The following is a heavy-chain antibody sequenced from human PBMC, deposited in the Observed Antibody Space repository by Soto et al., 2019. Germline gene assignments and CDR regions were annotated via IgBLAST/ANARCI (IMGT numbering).Heavy chain of an antibody. Sequence: EVQLVESGGGLVKPGGSLRLSCAASGFTFSSYSMNWVRQAPGKGLEWVSSISSSSSYIYYADSVKGRFTISRDNAKNSLYLQMNSLRAEDTAVYYCARGRLEWLLSRGDAFDIWGQGTMVTVSS. J-gene: IGHJ3*02. V-gene: IGHV3-21*01. CDR2: ISSSSSYI. CDR3: ARGRLEWLLSRGDAFDI. CDR1: GFTFSSYS. D-gene: IGHD3-3*01.